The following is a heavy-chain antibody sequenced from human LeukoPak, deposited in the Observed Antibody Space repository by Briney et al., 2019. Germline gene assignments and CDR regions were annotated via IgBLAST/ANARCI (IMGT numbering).Heavy chain of an antibody. CDR1: GYSISSGYY. CDR2: IYHSGST. J-gene: IGHJ4*02. CDR3: ARRALGGSGYFSPQTDY. V-gene: IGHV4-38-2*02. Sequence: SETLSLTCTVSGYSISSGYYWGWIRQPPGKGLEWIGSIYHSGSTYYNPSLKSRVTISVDTSKNQFSLKLSSVTAADTAVYYCARRALGGSGYFSPQTDYWGQGTLVTVSS. D-gene: IGHD3-3*01.